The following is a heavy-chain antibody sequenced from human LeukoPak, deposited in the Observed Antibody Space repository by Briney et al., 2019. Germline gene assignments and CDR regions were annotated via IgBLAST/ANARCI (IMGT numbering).Heavy chain of an antibody. V-gene: IGHV3-53*01. CDR2: IYSGGST. D-gene: IGHD6-19*01. J-gene: IGHJ4*02. CDR1: GFTFSNYA. CDR3: AREAVATDY. Sequence: GGSLRLSCAASGFTFSNYAIHWVRQAPGKGLEWVSVIYSGGSTYYADSVKGRFTISRDNSKNTLYLQMNSLRAEDTAVYYCAREAVATDYWGQGTLVTVSS.